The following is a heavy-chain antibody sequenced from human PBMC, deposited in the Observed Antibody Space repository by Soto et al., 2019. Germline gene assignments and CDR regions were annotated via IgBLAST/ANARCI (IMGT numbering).Heavy chain of an antibody. CDR2: INPSGGST. J-gene: IGHJ4*02. CDR3: ARDFRVGADVHPSFTSDY. CDR1: GYTFTSYY. V-gene: IGHV1-46*01. Sequence: QVQLVQSGAEVKKPGASVKVSCKASGYTFTSYYMHWVRQAPGQGLEWMGIINPSGGSTSYAQKXKGKVTMTRDXXTXTXXMELSSLRSDDTAVYYCARDFRVGADVHPSFTSDYWGQGTLVTVSS. D-gene: IGHD1-26*01.